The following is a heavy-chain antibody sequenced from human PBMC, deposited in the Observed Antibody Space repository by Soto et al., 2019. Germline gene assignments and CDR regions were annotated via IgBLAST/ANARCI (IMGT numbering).Heavy chain of an antibody. D-gene: IGHD2-21*02. J-gene: IGHJ4*02. V-gene: IGHV4-31*03. CDR1: GGSISSGDYY. CDR3: ARWRTHARGDHDY. CDR2: IYYTGNT. Sequence: QVQLQESGPGLVKPSETLPLTCTVSGGSISSGDYYWSWIRQHPGKGLEWIGYIYYTGNTYYSPSLRSRVTISIDTSKNQFSLKLSSVTAADTAVYNCARWRTHARGDHDYWGQGTLVTVSS.